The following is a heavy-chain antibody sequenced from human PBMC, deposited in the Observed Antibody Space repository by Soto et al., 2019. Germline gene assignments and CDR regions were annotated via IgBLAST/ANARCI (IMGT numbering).Heavy chain of an antibody. J-gene: IGHJ5*02. D-gene: IGHD1-26*01. CDR3: ARDPLSGSNLGWFDP. Sequence: QVQLVESGGGVVQPGRSLRLSCAASEFIFTSYTMHWVRQAPGKGLEWVAVISYVGGNKYYADSVKGRFTISRDNSKNTLYLQMNRLRTEDTAVYYCARDPLSGSNLGWFDPWGQGTLVTVSS. CDR2: ISYVGGNK. V-gene: IGHV3-30-3*01. CDR1: EFIFTSYT.